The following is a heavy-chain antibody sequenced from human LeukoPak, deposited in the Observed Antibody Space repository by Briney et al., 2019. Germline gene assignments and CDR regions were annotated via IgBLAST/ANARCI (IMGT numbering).Heavy chain of an antibody. CDR1: GFTFSNYW. CDR3: AREFPSMLHYLEY. V-gene: IGHV3-74*01. Sequence: GGSLRLSCAASGFTFSNYWMHWVRQAPGKGLVWVSRIDTDGSGTTYADSVKGRFTISRDNAKNTLYLQMNSLRAEDTAVYYCAREFPSMLHYLEYWGQATLVTVSS. D-gene: IGHD2-21*01. CDR2: IDTDGSGT. J-gene: IGHJ4*02.